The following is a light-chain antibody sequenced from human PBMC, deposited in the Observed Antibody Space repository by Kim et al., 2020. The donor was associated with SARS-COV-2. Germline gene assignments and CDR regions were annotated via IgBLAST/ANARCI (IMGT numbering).Light chain of an antibody. CDR3: AAWDDSLNGVV. CDR2: SNN. V-gene: IGLV1-44*01. J-gene: IGLJ2*01. Sequence: GQGGTISCSGSSSNIGRNTVNWYQQLPGTAPKLLIYSNNQRPSGVPDRFSGSKSGTSASLAISGLQSEDEADYYRAAWDDSLNGVVFGGGTQLTVL. CDR1: SSNIGRNT.